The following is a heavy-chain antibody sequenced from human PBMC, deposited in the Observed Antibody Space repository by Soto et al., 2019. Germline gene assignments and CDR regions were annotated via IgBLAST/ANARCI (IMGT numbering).Heavy chain of an antibody. Sequence: ASVKVSCKASGYTFTSYAMHWVRQAPGQRLEWMGWINAGNGNTKYSQKFQGRVTITRDTSASTAYMELSSLRSEDTAVYYCARGPLYYDFWSGYPYYYYYYGMDVWGQGTTVTVSS. D-gene: IGHD3-3*01. CDR3: ARGPLYYDFWSGYPYYYYYYGMDV. CDR2: INAGNGNT. CDR1: GYTFTSYA. J-gene: IGHJ6*02. V-gene: IGHV1-3*01.